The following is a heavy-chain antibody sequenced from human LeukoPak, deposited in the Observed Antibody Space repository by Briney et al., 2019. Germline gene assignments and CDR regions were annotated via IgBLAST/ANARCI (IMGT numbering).Heavy chain of an antibody. CDR2: ISSSGSTI. CDR3: ARDGYYDILTGYPPGAFDI. Sequence: GGSLRLSCAASGFTFSDYYMSWIRQAPGKGLEWVSYISSSGSTIYYADSVKGRFTISRDNAKNSLYLQMNSLRAEDTAVYYCARDGYYDILTGYPPGAFDIWGQGTMVTVSS. CDR1: GFTFSDYY. V-gene: IGHV3-11*01. D-gene: IGHD3-9*01. J-gene: IGHJ3*02.